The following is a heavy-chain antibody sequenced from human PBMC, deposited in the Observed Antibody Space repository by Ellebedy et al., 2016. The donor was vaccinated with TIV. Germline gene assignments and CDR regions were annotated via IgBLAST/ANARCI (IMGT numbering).Heavy chain of an antibody. CDR2: IIPIFGTA. CDR3: ASAEYSSSWYDPGNWFDP. V-gene: IGHV1-69*13. J-gene: IGHJ5*02. Sequence: SVKVSXXASGGTFSSYAISWVRQAPGQGLEWMGGIIPIFGTANYAQKFQGRVTITADESTSTAYMELSSLRSEDTAVYYCASAEYSSSWYDPGNWFDPWGQGTLVTVSS. CDR1: GGTFSSYA. D-gene: IGHD6-13*01.